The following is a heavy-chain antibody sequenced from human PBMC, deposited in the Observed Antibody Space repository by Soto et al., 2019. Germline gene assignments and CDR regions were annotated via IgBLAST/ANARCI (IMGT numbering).Heavy chain of an antibody. CDR3: ERENYDSSGYFDY. D-gene: IGHD3-22*01. Sequence: SXTGSWKACGGTFSSYAISWLREAPGQGLEWMGGIIPIFGTANYAQKFQGRVTITADESTSTAYMELSSLRSEDTAVYYCERENYDSSGYFDYWGQGTLVTVSS. J-gene: IGHJ4*02. V-gene: IGHV1-69*13. CDR2: IIPIFGTA. CDR1: GGTFSSYA.